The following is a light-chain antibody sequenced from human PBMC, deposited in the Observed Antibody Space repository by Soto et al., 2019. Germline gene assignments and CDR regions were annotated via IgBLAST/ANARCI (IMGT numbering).Light chain of an antibody. J-gene: IGKJ5*01. Sequence: IVMAQSPATVSVSLGERYTFSCMASQSVRSNLAWYQQKPGQAPRLLIYDASTRAPGIPARFSGSGSGTELTLTISSLQSDDFAVYHCQQYNNWPPTFGHGTRLEIK. CDR1: QSVRSN. CDR3: QQYNNWPPT. V-gene: IGKV3-15*01. CDR2: DAS.